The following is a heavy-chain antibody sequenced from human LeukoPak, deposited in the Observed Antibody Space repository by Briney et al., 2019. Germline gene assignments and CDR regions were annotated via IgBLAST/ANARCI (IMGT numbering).Heavy chain of an antibody. CDR1: GFTFSSHA. Sequence: GGSLRLFCAASGFTFSSHAMSWVRQAPGKGLEWVSAISASGDGIYYTDSVKGRFTMSRDNSKDTLYPQMNSLRADDTAVYYCAKTPGGAAGNRVFDHWGQGALVTVSS. D-gene: IGHD6-13*01. J-gene: IGHJ4*02. CDR3: AKTPGGAAGNRVFDH. CDR2: ISASGDGI. V-gene: IGHV3-23*01.